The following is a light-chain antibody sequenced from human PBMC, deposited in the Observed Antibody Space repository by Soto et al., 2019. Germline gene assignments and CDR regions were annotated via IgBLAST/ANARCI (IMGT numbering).Light chain of an antibody. CDR3: QQYGSSPLFP. CDR2: GAS. Sequence: IVLTQSPGTLSLSPGARATLSCRASQTVTNDYLAWYQQKPGQAPRLLIFGASSRATGIPDRFAGSGSGTDFTLTIGSLEPEDFAVYYCQQYGSSPLFPFGPGTKVDIK. CDR1: QTVTNDY. J-gene: IGKJ3*01. V-gene: IGKV3-20*01.